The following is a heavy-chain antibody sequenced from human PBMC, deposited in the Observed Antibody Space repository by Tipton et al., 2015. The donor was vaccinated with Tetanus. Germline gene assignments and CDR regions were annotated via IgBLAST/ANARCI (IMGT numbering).Heavy chain of an antibody. Sequence: GLVKPSETLSLTCTVSGVSISGYYWSWIRQPAGKGLEWIGRVDRSGTTTYNPSLKGRFAMSLDTSKNQFSLKLTSVTAADTAMYYCARGSDIVVVPGVTRADWFDPWGQGTLVTVSS. CDR1: GVSISGYY. J-gene: IGHJ5*02. D-gene: IGHD2-2*01. V-gene: IGHV4-4*07. CDR2: VDRSGTT. CDR3: ARGSDIVVVPGVTRADWFDP.